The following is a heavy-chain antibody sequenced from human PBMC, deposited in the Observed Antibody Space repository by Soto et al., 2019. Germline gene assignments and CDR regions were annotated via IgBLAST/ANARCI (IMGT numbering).Heavy chain of an antibody. CDR2: IRSKANNYAT. CDR1: GFAFSGSI. J-gene: IGHJ4*02. CDR3: SGYWDVSGSIDY. V-gene: IGHV3-73*02. D-gene: IGHD3-22*01. Sequence: EVQLVESGGGLVQPGGSLKLSCAASGFAFSGSIMHWVRQASGKGLEWIGRIRSKANNYATVYAASLEGRFTISRDDSKNTADLQMNCLKSEETVVYFCSGYWDVSGSIDYWGQGTLVTVSS.